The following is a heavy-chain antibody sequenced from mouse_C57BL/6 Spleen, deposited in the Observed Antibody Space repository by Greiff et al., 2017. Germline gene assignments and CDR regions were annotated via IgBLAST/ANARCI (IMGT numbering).Heavy chain of an antibody. CDR1: GYAFSSYG. Sequence: QVQLQQSGAGLVKPGASVKISCKASGYAFSSYGMTWVQQRPGKGLEWIGQIYPGDGDTNYTGKFKGQATLTEDKSSSTAYLQLSRLTSEDSAVYCCARDFDSGFAYWGQGTLVTVSA. V-gene: IGHV1-80*01. J-gene: IGHJ3*01. CDR2: IYPGDGDT. D-gene: IGHD2-13*01. CDR3: ARDFDSGFAY.